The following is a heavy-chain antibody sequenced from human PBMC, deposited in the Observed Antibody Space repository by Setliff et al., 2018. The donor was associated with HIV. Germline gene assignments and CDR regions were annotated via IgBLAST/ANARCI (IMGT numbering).Heavy chain of an antibody. CDR2: IQTNSGGT. CDR3: ARGRNSGTYEAFDI. CDR1: GYSFTAYY. Sequence: GASVKVSCKASGYSFTAYYIHFVRQAPGQGLEWMGWIQTNSGGTKSAQKFQGRVTMTRDTSISTAYMELNSLTSDDTAVYYCARGRNSGTYEAFDIWGPGTMVTVS. D-gene: IGHD1-26*01. V-gene: IGHV1-2*02. J-gene: IGHJ3*02.